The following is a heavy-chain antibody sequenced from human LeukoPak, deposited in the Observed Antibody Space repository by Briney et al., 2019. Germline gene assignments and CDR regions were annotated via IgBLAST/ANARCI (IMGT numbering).Heavy chain of an antibody. CDR2: IYYSGST. Sequence: SETLSLTCTVSGGSISSYYWRWIRQPPGKGLEWIGYIYYSGSTNYNPSLKSRVPISVDTSKNQSSLKLSYVTVAATAVYYCARDPASSGYFAYWGQGTLVTVSS. CDR1: GGSISSYY. D-gene: IGHD3-22*01. CDR3: ARDPASSGYFAY. J-gene: IGHJ4*02. V-gene: IGHV4-59*12.